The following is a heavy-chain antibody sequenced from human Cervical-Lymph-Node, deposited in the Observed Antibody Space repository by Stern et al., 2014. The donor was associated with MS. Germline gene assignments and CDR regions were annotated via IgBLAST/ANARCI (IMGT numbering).Heavy chain of an antibody. CDR2: INHNTGHP. V-gene: IGHV7-4-1*02. Sequence: QVQLVQSGSELKKPGASVKISCKATGYNFTRYAMNWVRQAPGQGLEWMGWINHNTGHPPTARGFTGRFAFSLDTSVSTAFLQISSLKTEDTAVYYCARPIGAADHAFDHWGQGTLVTVSS. J-gene: IGHJ4*02. CDR1: GYNFTRYA. CDR3: ARPIGAADHAFDH. D-gene: IGHD6-13*01.